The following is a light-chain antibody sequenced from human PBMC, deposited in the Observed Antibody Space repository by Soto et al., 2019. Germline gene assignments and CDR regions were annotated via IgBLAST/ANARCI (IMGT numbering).Light chain of an antibody. J-gene: IGLJ2*01. Sequence: QSALTQPRSVSGSPGQSVTISCTGTSSDVGTYDFVSWYQQHPGKAPRLMIFDVSERPSGVPDRFSGSKSGNTASLTISGLQAEDEADYYCCSYAGTYTHVVFGGGTKLTVL. CDR3: CSYAGTYTHVV. CDR2: DVS. CDR1: SSDVGTYDF. V-gene: IGLV2-11*01.